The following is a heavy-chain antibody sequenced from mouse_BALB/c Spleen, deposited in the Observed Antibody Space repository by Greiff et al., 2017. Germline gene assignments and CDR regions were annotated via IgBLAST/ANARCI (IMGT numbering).Heavy chain of an antibody. CDR1: GYTFTSYY. CDR2: INPSNGGT. CDR3: TRRGLDYYGSSIAY. D-gene: IGHD1-1*01. J-gene: IGHJ3*01. Sequence: QVQLKESGAELVKPGASVKLSCKASGYTFTSYYMYWVKQRPGQGLEWIGEINPSNGGTNFNEKFKSKATLTVDKSSSTAYMQLSSLTSEDSAVYDCTRRGLDYYGSSIAYWGQGTLVTVSA. V-gene: IGHV1S81*02.